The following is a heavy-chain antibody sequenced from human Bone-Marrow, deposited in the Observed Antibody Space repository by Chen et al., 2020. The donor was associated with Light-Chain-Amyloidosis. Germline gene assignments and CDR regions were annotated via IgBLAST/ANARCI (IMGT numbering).Heavy chain of an antibody. CDR3: AHSRDQPLLRPRNRFDP. Sequence: QITLKESGPTLVKPTQTLTLTCTFSGFSLTTSGMGVGWTRQPPGKALEWLALIYWDDEKRYSPSLKNRLTITKDTSKNQVVLTVTNMDPADTGTYYCAHSRDQPLLRPRNRFDPWGPGIAVTVSS. CDR2: IYWDDEK. CDR1: GFSLTTSGMG. J-gene: IGHJ5*02. V-gene: IGHV2-5*02. D-gene: IGHD2-2*01.